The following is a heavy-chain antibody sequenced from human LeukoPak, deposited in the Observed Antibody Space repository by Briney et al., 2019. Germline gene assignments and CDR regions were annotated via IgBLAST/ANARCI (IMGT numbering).Heavy chain of an antibody. Sequence: PSETLSLTCTVPGGSISSYYWSWIRQPAGKGLEWIGRIYTSGSTNYNPSLKSRVTMSVDTSKNQFSLKLSSVTAADTAVYYCARDRGESGWVGDYYMDVWGKGTTVTVSS. V-gene: IGHV4-4*07. J-gene: IGHJ6*03. CDR3: ARDRGESGWVGDYYMDV. CDR1: GGSISSYY. D-gene: IGHD6-19*01. CDR2: IYTSGST.